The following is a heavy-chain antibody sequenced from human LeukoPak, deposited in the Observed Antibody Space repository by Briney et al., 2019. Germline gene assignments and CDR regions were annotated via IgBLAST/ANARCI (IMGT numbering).Heavy chain of an antibody. CDR1: GGTFSSYA. D-gene: IGHD4-11*01. J-gene: IGHJ4*02. V-gene: IGHV1-69*13. Sequence: GASVKVSCKASGGTFSSYAISWVRQAPGQGLEWMGGIIPIFGTAHYAQKFQGRVTITADESTSTAYMELSSLRSEDTAVYYCARAATVTTLIVASFDYWGQGTLVTVSS. CDR3: ARAATVTTLIVASFDY. CDR2: IIPIFGTA.